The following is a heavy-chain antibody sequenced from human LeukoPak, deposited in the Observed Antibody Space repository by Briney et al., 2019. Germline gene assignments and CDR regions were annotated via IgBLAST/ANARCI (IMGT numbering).Heavy chain of an antibody. J-gene: IGHJ4*02. V-gene: IGHV1-69*04. CDR2: ITPILGIA. CDR3: ARETGDSLDY. CDR1: GGTFSSYA. Sequence: SVKVSCKASGGTFSSYAISWVRQAPGQGLEWMGRITPILGIANYAQKFQGRVTITADKSTSTAYMELSNLRSEDTAVYYCARETGDSLDYWGQGTLVTVSS. D-gene: IGHD4-17*01.